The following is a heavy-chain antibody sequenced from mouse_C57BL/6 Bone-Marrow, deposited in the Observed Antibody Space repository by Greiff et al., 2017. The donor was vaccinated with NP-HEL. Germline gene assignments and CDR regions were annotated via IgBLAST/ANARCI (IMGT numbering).Heavy chain of an antibody. CDR2: IHPSDSDT. CDR1: GYTFTSYW. Sequence: QVQLQQPGAELVKPGASVKVSCKASGYTFTSYWMHWVKQRPGQGLEWIGRIHPSDSDTNYNQKFKGKATLTVDKSSSTAYMQLSSLTSEVSAVYYCAIYYGSSYWYFDVWGTGTTVTVSS. V-gene: IGHV1-74*01. D-gene: IGHD1-1*01. J-gene: IGHJ1*03. CDR3: AIYYGSSYWYFDV.